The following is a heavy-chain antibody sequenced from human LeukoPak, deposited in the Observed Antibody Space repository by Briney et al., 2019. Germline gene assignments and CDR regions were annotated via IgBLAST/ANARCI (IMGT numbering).Heavy chain of an antibody. J-gene: IGHJ4*02. D-gene: IGHD3-10*01. CDR3: ARGERGVIIWGTLDY. CDR1: GGTFSSYA. V-gene: IGHV1-69*05. Sequence: GASVKVSCKASGGTFSSYAISWVRQAPGQGLEWMGGIIPIFGTANYAQKFQGRVTITRDTSASTAYMELSSLRSEDTAVYYCARGERGVIIWGTLDYWGQGTLVTVSS. CDR2: IIPIFGTA.